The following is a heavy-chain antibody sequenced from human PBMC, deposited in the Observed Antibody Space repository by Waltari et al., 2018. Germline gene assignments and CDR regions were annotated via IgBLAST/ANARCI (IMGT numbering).Heavy chain of an antibody. CDR1: GGTFSSYA. V-gene: IGHV1-69*12. D-gene: IGHD4-17*01. CDR2: IIPIFGTA. Sequence: QVQLVQSGAEVKKPGSSVKVSCKASGGTFSSYAISWVRQAPGQGLEWMGGIIPIFGTATYAQKFQGRVTITADESTSTAYMELSSLRSEDTAVYYCARGMGAVTGNGMDVWGQGTTVTVSS. CDR3: ARGMGAVTGNGMDV. J-gene: IGHJ6*02.